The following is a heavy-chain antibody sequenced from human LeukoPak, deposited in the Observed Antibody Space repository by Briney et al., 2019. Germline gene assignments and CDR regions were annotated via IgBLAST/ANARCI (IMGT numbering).Heavy chain of an antibody. J-gene: IGHJ6*02. CDR3: AKNIRDCPRGGCYVPDYLYGMHV. CDR2: VSGSGDGT. CDR1: GFTFSSYA. D-gene: IGHD2-2*01. V-gene: IGHV3-23*01. Sequence: GGSLRLSCAASGFTFSSYATSWVRQAPGKGLEWVSSVSGSGDGTYYADSVKGRFTISGDQSKNTVYLQLSSLGAVASALYYCAKNIRDCPRGGCYVPDYLYGMHVWGQGTTVTVSS.